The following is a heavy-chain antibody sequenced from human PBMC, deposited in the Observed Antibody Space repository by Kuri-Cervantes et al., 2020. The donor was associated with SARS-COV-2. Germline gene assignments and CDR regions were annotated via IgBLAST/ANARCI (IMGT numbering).Heavy chain of an antibody. CDR3: AREMSESTSGSWFDP. D-gene: IGHD1-1*01. CDR1: GYSFKNFW. Sequence: GESLKISCQGSGYSFKNFWISWVRQMPGKGLEWMGRIDPSDSYTHYNSSFQGHVPISADKSISTAYLEWSSLRASDTAMYFCAREMSESTSGSWFDPWGQGTLVTVSS. J-gene: IGHJ5*02. V-gene: IGHV5-10-1*01. CDR2: IDPSDSYT.